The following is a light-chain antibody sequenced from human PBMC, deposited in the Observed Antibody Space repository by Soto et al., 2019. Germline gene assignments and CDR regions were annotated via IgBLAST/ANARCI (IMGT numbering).Light chain of an antibody. Sequence: DIQMTQSPSTLSASVGDRVTITCRASQSVSTWLAWYQQKPGKAPHLLIFKASTLESGVPSRFSGSGSGKEFTLNLTSLQPDDFATYYCQQYNVHSPWTFGQGTKVEIK. CDR3: QQYNVHSPWT. J-gene: IGKJ1*01. CDR1: QSVSTW. V-gene: IGKV1-5*03. CDR2: KAS.